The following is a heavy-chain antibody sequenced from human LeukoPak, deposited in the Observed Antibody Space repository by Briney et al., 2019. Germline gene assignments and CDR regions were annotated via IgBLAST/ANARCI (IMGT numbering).Heavy chain of an antibody. J-gene: IGHJ6*03. Sequence: GASVKVSCKASGYTFSSYAMNWVRQAPGQGLEWMGWINPNSGGTNYAQKFQGRVTMTRDTSISTAYMELSRLRSDDTAVYYCARTYSTSWNDYYYMDVWGKGTTVTVSS. CDR1: GYTFSSYA. D-gene: IGHD2-2*01. CDR3: ARTYSTSWNDYYYMDV. V-gene: IGHV1-2*02. CDR2: INPNSGGT.